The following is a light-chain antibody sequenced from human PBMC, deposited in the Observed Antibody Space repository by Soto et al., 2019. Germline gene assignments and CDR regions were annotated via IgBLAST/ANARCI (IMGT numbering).Light chain of an antibody. CDR3: QQYNDWPPMYT. CDR1: QNVNSN. CDR2: GAS. V-gene: IGKV3-15*01. J-gene: IGKJ5*01. Sequence: EIVMTQSPATLSMSRWERSTLSCRATQNVNSNLAWYQHRPGQAPRLLIYGASIRPTGIPARFSGSGSGTEFTLTIDSLQSEDFAVYYCQQYNDWPPMYTFGQGTRLEIK.